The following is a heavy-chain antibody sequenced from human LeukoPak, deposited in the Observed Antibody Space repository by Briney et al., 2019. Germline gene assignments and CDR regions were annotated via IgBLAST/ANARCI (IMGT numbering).Heavy chain of an antibody. CDR1: GFTFSSYA. Sequence: PGGSLRLSCAASGFTFSSYAMSWVRQAPGKRLEWVSAISGGGGTTYYADSVKGRFTISRDNSKNTLYLQMNSLRAEDTAVYYCARDGYNYALFDYWGQGTLVTVSS. D-gene: IGHD5-24*01. CDR2: ISGGGGTT. CDR3: ARDGYNYALFDY. J-gene: IGHJ4*02. V-gene: IGHV3-23*01.